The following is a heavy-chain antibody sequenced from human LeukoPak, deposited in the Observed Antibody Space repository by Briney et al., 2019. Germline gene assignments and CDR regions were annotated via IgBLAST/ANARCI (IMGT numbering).Heavy chain of an antibody. V-gene: IGHV4-59*07. CDR2: ISYSEST. CDR1: GGSIRSYY. D-gene: IGHD6-13*01. CDR3: ARGQYSGSWSYYFDY. J-gene: IGHJ4*02. Sequence: SDALSLSCTVSGGSIRSYYWNWMRQPPGKGLERIGYISYSESTNYNPSLKSRVTISLDTSKNQFSLQLSSVTAADTAVYYCARGQYSGSWSYYFDYWGQGTLVTASS.